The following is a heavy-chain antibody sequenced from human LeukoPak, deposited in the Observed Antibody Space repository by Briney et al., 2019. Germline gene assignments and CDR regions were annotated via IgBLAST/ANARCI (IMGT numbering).Heavy chain of an antibody. J-gene: IGHJ5*02. CDR2: IMSKTDGGTT. V-gene: IGHV3-15*01. CDR3: TTNLPMSPTLYS. D-gene: IGHD2-15*01. Sequence: GGSLRLSCAASGFTFSIAWMNWVRQAPGNWLEWVGRIMSKTDGGTTDYAAPVKGRFTISRDASKNTMYLQMNSLKPEDTAMYYCTTNLPMSPTLYSWGQGTLVTVSS. CDR1: GFTFSIAW.